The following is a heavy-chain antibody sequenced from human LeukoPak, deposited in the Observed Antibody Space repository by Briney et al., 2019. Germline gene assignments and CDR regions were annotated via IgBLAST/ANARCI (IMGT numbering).Heavy chain of an antibody. V-gene: IGHV1-2*02. CDR2: MNPNSGGT. CDR3: ARSVEWELLAQYYYYYGMDV. Sequence: ASVKVSCKASGYTFTGYYMHWVRQAPGQGLEWMGWMNPNSGGTNYAQKFQGRVTMTRDTPISTAYMELSRLRSDDTAVYYCARSVEWELLAQYYYYYGMDVWGQGTTVTVSS. J-gene: IGHJ6*02. D-gene: IGHD1-26*01. CDR1: GYTFTGYY.